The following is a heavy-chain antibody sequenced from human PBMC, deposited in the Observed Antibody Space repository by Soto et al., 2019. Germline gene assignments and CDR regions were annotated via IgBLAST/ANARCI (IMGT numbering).Heavy chain of an antibody. Sequence: SVKVSCKASGGTLSSYAISWVRQAPGEGLEWMGGIIPIFGTANYAQKFQGRVTITADESTSTAYMELSSLRSEYTAVYYCALSLVELESSGYLSSLDPWGQATMVIGSS. CDR1: GGTLSSYA. CDR2: IIPIFGTA. V-gene: IGHV1-69*13. CDR3: ALSLVELESSGYLSSLDP. D-gene: IGHD3-22*01. J-gene: IGHJ5*02.